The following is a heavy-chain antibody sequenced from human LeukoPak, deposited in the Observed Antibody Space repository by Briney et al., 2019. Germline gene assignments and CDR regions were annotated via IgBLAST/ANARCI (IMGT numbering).Heavy chain of an antibody. Sequence: TGGSLRLSCAASGFTFSSYWMSWVRQAPGKGLEWVSVISASGVSTYYADAVKGRFTISRDNSRNTLYLQMNSLRAEDTAVYYCAKSPCSSTSCYENYWGQGTLVTVSS. CDR3: AKSPCSSTSCYENY. CDR2: ISASGVST. CDR1: GFTFSSYW. D-gene: IGHD2-2*01. V-gene: IGHV3-23*01. J-gene: IGHJ4*02.